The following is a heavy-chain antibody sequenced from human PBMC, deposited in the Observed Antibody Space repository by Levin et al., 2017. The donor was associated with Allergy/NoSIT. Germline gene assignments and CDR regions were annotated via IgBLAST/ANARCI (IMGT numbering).Heavy chain of an antibody. J-gene: IGHJ3*02. D-gene: IGHD6-19*01. CDR3: ARGEAVAGQKGAFDI. CDR1: RGSFSGYY. Sequence: GSLRLSCAVYRGSFSGYYWNWIRQPPGKGLEWIGEITHSGSTNYNPSLKSRLTISIDTSKNQFSLKLSSVTAADTAVYYCARGEAVAGQKGAFDIWGQGTMVTVSS. CDR2: ITHSGST. V-gene: IGHV4-34*01.